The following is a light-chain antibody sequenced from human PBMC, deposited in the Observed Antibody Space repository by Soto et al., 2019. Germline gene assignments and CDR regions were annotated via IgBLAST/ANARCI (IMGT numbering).Light chain of an antibody. CDR2: GAS. CDR1: QTVFSNY. CDR3: EQYGSSPPTT. V-gene: IGKV3-20*01. Sequence: EIVWTQSPCTLSLSPGERATLSCRATQTVFSNYIGLYQQKPGQAPRRLIFGASIRATGIPDRFSGSGSGTDLNVSIRGLEPEGFAEYYCEQYGSSPPTTFVRGTRLEIK. J-gene: IGKJ5*01.